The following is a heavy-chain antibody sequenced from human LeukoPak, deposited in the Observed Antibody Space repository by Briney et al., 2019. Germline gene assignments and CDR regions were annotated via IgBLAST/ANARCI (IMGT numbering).Heavy chain of an antibody. V-gene: IGHV3-30*04. CDR1: GFTFSSYA. CDR3: ARYSSSWGLFDY. Sequence: PGRSLRLSCAASGFTFSSYAMHWVRQAPGKGLEWVAVISYDGSNKHYADSVKGRFTISRDNSKNTLYLQMNSLRAEDTAVYYCARYSSSWGLFDYWGQGTLVTVSS. J-gene: IGHJ4*02. D-gene: IGHD6-13*01. CDR2: ISYDGSNK.